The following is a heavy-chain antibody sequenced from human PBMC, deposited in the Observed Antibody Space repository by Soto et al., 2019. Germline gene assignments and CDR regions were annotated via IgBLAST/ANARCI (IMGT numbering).Heavy chain of an antibody. CDR3: ARAWGYCTNGVCGYFDY. J-gene: IGHJ4*02. V-gene: IGHV4-31*03. D-gene: IGHD2-8*01. CDR1: GGSISSGGYY. Sequence: SETLSLTCTVSGGSISSGGYYWSWIRQHPGKGLEWIGYIYYSGSTYYNPSLRSRVTISVDTSKNQFSLKLSSVTAADTAVYYCARAWGYCTNGVCGYFDYWGQGTLVTVSS. CDR2: IYYSGST.